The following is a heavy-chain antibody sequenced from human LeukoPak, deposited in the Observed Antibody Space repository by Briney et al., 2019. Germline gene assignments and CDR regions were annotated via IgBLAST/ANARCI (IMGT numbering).Heavy chain of an antibody. D-gene: IGHD1-26*01. CDR2: IYYSGST. J-gene: IGHJ5*02. CDR3: ARDSIVGATTWFDP. CDR1: GGSFSGYY. Sequence: SETLSLTCAVYGGSFSGYYWSWIRQPPGKGLEWIGYIYYSGSTNYNPSLKSRVTISVDTSKSQFSLKLSSVTAADTAVYYCARDSIVGATTWFDPWGQGTLVTVSS. V-gene: IGHV4-59*01.